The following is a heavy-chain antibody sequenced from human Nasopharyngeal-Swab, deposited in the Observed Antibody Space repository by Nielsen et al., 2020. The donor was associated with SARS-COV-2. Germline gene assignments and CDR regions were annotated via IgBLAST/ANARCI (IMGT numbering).Heavy chain of an antibody. Sequence: GGSLRLSCAASGFTFSSYDMHWVRQVTGKGLEWVSVIATAGDTYYAGSVRGRFTISRDDSENTLYLQMNSLRPEDTAVYYCARGGMVGATTYGWFDPWGQGTLVTVSS. CDR1: GFTFSSYD. CDR3: ARGGMVGATTYGWFDP. CDR2: IATAGDT. V-gene: IGHV3-13*01. D-gene: IGHD1-26*01. J-gene: IGHJ5*02.